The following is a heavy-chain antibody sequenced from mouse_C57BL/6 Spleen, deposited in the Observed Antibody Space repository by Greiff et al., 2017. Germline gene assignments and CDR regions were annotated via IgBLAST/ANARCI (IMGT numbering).Heavy chain of an antibody. CDR1: GYTFTDYN. V-gene: IGHV1-22*01. J-gene: IGHJ3*01. D-gene: IGHD1-1*01. CDR2: INPNNGGT. CDR3: ARGDGSSPGFAY. Sequence: EVQLQQSGPELVKPGASVKMSCKASGYTFTDYNMHWVKQSHGKSLEWIGYINPNNGGTSYNQKFKGKATLTVNKSSSTAYMELRSLTSEDSAVYYCARGDGSSPGFAYWGQGTLVTVSA.